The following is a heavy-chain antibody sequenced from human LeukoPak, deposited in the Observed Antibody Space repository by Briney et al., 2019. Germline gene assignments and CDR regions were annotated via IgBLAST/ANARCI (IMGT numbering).Heavy chain of an antibody. CDR2: IYYSGST. V-gene: IGHV4-39*07. J-gene: IGHJ6*03. D-gene: IGHD6-13*01. CDR1: GGSISSNTYY. CDR3: ARGRVSSSTWYSTYYYFYMDV. Sequence: SETLSLTCTVSGGSISSNTYYWGWIRQPPGKGLEWIGSIYYSGSTYYNPSLKSRVTISVDTSKNQFSLKLSSVTAADTAVYFCARGRVSSSTWYSTYYYFYMDVWGKGTTVTVSS.